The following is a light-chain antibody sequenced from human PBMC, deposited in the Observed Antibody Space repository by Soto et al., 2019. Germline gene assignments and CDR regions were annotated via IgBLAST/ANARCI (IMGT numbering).Light chain of an antibody. Sequence: QSVLTQPPSVSRSPGQSVTISCTGTSSDIGIYDRVSWYQQTPGTAPKLMIYEVTNRPSGVPDRFSGSKSGTTASLTISGLQAEDEAGYYCSSYTSSNTVLFGGGTKVTV. J-gene: IGLJ2*01. V-gene: IGLV2-18*02. CDR1: SSDIGIYDR. CDR2: EVT. CDR3: SSYTSSNTVL.